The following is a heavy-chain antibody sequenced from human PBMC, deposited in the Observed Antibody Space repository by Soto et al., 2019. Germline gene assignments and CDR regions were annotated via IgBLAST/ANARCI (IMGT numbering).Heavy chain of an antibody. Sequence: AQVVESGGGVVQPGGSLRLSCAGSGFTFSGYWMHWVRQSPGKGLVWVSRINSDGTTTAYADSVKGRFTISRDNSKNTLYLQMSSLRAEDTAVYYCTHCSGESCHGGYFGMDVWGQGTTVTVSS. CDR2: INSDGTTT. CDR1: GFTFSGYW. CDR3: THCSGESCHGGYFGMDV. D-gene: IGHD2-15*01. V-gene: IGHV3-74*01. J-gene: IGHJ6*02.